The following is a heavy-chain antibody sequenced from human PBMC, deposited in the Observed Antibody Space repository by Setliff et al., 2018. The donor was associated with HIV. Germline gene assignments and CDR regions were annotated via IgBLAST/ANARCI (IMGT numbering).Heavy chain of an antibody. CDR1: GFTFSSYV. J-gene: IGHJ4*02. CDR2: MSTGGGIK. D-gene: IGHD3-16*01. V-gene: IGHV3-30-3*01. CDR3: VRWGLPYGIDA. Sequence: PGGSLRLSCAATGFTFSSYVLHWVRQAPGKGLEWVAVMSTGGGIKICADSVKGRFTISRDNAKDSLYLQMHSLRAEDTAVYYCVRWGLPYGIDAWGQGTLVTVYS.